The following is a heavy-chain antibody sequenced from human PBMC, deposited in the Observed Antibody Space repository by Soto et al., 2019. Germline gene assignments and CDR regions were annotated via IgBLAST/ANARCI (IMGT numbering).Heavy chain of an antibody. Sequence: PSETLSLTCTVSGDSISGYYWSWIRQSPGRELVWIAHLDNNGRPYYNPSLKSRVTISLDTSKNPFSLQLTSVTAADTAVYYCARANSENTGDYTRIFDYWGQGTLVT. D-gene: IGHD3-9*01. CDR1: GDSISGYY. CDR2: LDNNGRP. J-gene: IGHJ4*02. V-gene: IGHV4-4*07. CDR3: ARANSENTGDYTRIFDY.